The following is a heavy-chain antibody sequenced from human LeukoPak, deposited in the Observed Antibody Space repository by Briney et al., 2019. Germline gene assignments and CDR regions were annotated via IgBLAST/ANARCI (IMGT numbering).Heavy chain of an antibody. V-gene: IGHV3-21*04. D-gene: IGHD2-21*02. Sequence: GGSLRLSCAASGFTFSSYSMNWVRQAPGKGLEWVSSISSSSSYIYYADSVKGRFTISRDNAKNSLYLQMNSLRAEDTAVYYCAREVSGNCGGDCYPDYWGQGTLVTVSS. CDR1: GFTFSSYS. CDR2: ISSSSSYI. J-gene: IGHJ4*02. CDR3: AREVSGNCGGDCYPDY.